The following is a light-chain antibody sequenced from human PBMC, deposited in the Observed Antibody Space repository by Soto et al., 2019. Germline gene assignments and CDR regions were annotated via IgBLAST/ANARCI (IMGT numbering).Light chain of an antibody. V-gene: IGKV1-39*01. CDR2: AAS. CDR3: QQSYSTPRT. Sequence: DSQMTQSPSSLSASVGDRVTITCRASQSISSYLNWYQQKPGKDPKLLIYAASSLQSGVPSRFSGSGSGTDFTLTISSLQPEDFATYYCQQSYSTPRTFGQGTKVELK. J-gene: IGKJ1*01. CDR1: QSISSY.